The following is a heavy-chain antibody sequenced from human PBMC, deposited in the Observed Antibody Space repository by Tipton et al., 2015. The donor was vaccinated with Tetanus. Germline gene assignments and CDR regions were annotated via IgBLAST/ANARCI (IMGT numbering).Heavy chain of an antibody. CDR1: GGTFSSYA. J-gene: IGHJ6*02. D-gene: IGHD1-1*01. Sequence: QVQLVQSGAEMKKPGSSVKVSCKASGGTFSSYAISWVRQAPGQGLEWMGGIIPIFGTLNYAQKFQGRVTITADESTSTAYMELSSLRSEDMAMYYCARSIGLERRHRVQDYYYDMDVWGQGTTVPVSS. V-gene: IGHV1-69*01. CDR2: IIPIFGTL. CDR3: ARSIGLERRHRVQDYYYDMDV.